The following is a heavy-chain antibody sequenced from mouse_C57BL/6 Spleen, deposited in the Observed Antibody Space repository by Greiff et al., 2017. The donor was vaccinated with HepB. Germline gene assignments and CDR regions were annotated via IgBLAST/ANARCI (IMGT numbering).Heavy chain of an antibody. V-gene: IGHV1-80*01. CDR2: IYPGDGDT. J-gene: IGHJ4*01. CDR1: GYAFSSYW. D-gene: IGHD1-1*01. CDR3: ALTTVVAPAMDY. Sequence: QVQLQQSGAELVKPGASVKISCKASGYAFSSYWMNWVKQRPGKGLEWIGQIYPGDGDTNYNGKFKGKATLTADKSSSTAYMQLSSLTSEDSAVYFWALTTVVAPAMDYWGRGTSVTVSS.